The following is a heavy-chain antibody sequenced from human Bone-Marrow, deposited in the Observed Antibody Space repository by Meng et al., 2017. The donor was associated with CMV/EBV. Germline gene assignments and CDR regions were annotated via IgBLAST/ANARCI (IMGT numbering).Heavy chain of an antibody. CDR3: GKDRSRVHY. CDR2: ISTSGDST. Sequence: GGSLRLSCAASGFTFSSYAMSWVRQAPGKGLEWVSTISTSGDSTYYADSVKGRFTIFRDNSKNTLYLQMNSLRAEDTAVYYCGKDRSRVHYWGQGTLVTVSS. CDR1: GFTFSSYA. D-gene: IGHD3-3*01. V-gene: IGHV3-23*01. J-gene: IGHJ4*02.